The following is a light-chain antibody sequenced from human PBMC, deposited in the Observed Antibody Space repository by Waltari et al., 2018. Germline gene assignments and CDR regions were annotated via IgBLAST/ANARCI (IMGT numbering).Light chain of an antibody. CDR1: QSITNW. CDR2: KAS. J-gene: IGKJ1*01. V-gene: IGKV1-5*03. CDR3: QQYDNYWT. Sequence: DIQMTQSPSTLSASVGDRVTLTCRASQSITNWLAWYQQKPGKAPKLLIYKASNLERGVPSRVSGSGSGTEFTLTISSLQPDDFATYYCQQYDNYWTFGQGTKVEIK.